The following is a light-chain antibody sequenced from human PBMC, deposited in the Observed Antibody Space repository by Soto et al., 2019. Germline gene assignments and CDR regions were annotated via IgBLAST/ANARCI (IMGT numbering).Light chain of an antibody. Sequence: EMVLTQSPATLSLSPVEIASVAGRASQSVSSYLAWYQQKPGQAPRLLIYDASNRATGIPARFSGSGSGTDFTLTISSLETEDFAVYYCQQSSNSITFGQGTRLEIK. V-gene: IGKV3-11*01. CDR3: QQSSNSIT. J-gene: IGKJ5*01. CDR1: QSVSSY. CDR2: DAS.